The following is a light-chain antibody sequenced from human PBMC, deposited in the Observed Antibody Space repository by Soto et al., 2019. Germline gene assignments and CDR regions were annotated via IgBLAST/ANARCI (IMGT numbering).Light chain of an antibody. CDR1: QRMSAW. J-gene: IGKJ1*01. CDR2: DAS. V-gene: IGKV1-5*01. CDR3: QQYATYPWT. Sequence: DIQMTQSPTTLSASVGDRVIITCRASQRMSAWLAWYQQKPGIAPKRLIYDASSLEDGVPSRFSGSGSGTDFTLTINSLQPDDFATYYCQQYATYPWTFGQGTKVEIK.